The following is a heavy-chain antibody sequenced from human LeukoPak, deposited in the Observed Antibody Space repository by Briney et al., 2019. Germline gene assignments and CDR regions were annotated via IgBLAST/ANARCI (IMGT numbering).Heavy chain of an antibody. CDR2: ISSSGSTI. J-gene: IGHJ4*02. CDR1: GFTFSSSE. V-gene: IGHV3-48*03. D-gene: IGHD4-17*01. Sequence: GGSLRLSCAASGFTFSSSEMNWVRQAPGKGLEWVSYISSSGSTIYYADSVKGRFTISRDNAKNSLYLQMNSLRAEDTAVYYCAIPMTTADYWGQGTLVTVSS. CDR3: AIPMTTADY.